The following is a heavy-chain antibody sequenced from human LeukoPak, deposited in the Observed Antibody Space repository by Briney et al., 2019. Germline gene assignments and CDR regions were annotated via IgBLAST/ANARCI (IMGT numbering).Heavy chain of an antibody. D-gene: IGHD1-26*01. CDR1: GYTFTGYY. CDR3: ARVDSGSYSTFDY. V-gene: IGHV1-2*02. Sequence: EASVKVSCTASGYTFTGYYMHWVRQAPGQGLEWMGWINPNSGGTNYAQKFQGRVTMTRDTSISTAYMELSRLRSDDSAVYYCARVDSGSYSTFDYWGQGTLVTVSS. CDR2: INPNSGGT. J-gene: IGHJ4*02.